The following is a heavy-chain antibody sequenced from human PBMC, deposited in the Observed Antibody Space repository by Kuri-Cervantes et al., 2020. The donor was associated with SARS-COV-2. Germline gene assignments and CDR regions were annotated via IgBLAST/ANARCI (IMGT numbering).Heavy chain of an antibody. CDR3: VRDTGPYDSSGYQRVYAFDI. Sequence: SEILSLTCTVSGCSIRSSYWNWIRQPPGKGLEWMGYIYNSESTNYNPSLKSRVTMSVDTSKNQFSLKFSSVTAADTAVYYCVRDTGPYDSSGYQRVYAFDIWGQGTMVTVSS. CDR1: GCSIRSSY. J-gene: IGHJ3*02. V-gene: IGHV4-4*08. D-gene: IGHD3-22*01. CDR2: IYNSEST.